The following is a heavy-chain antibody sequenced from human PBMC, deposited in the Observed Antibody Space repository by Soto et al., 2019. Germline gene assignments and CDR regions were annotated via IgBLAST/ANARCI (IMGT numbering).Heavy chain of an antibody. V-gene: IGHV4-39*01. CDR2: IYYSGNT. Sequence: SETLSLTCSLSSTSLSSSTYYSRWIRQPPGRGPEWIGSIYYSGNTYYKPSLKSRVSISIDTSRNQFSLKLTSVTAADTGVYYCASSSPFHYWGPGILVTVSS. J-gene: IGHJ4*02. CDR1: STSLSSSTYY. D-gene: IGHD6-6*01. CDR3: ASSSPFHY.